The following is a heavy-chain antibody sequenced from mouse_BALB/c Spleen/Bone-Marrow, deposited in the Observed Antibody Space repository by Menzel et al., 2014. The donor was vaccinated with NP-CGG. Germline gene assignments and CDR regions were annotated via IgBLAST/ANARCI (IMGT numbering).Heavy chain of an antibody. V-gene: IGHV4-1*02. CDR2: INPDSSTI. D-gene: IGHD2-3*01. J-gene: IGHJ3*01. Sequence: EVKLMESGGGLVQPGGSLKLSCAASGFDFSRYWMSWVRQAPGKGLEWIEEINPDSSTINYTPSLKDKFIISRHNAKNTLFLQMSKVRSEDTALYYCARLGYYGGFAYWGQGTLVTVSA. CDR1: GFDFSRYW. CDR3: ARLGYYGGFAY.